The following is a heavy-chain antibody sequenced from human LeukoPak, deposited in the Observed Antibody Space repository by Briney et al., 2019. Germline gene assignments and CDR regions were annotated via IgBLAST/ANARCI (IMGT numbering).Heavy chain of an antibody. D-gene: IGHD4-23*01. J-gene: IGHJ6*02. V-gene: IGHV4-59*08. CDR2: IYYSGST. Sequence: SETLSLTCTVSGGSISSYYWSWIRQPPGKGLEWIGYIYYSGSTNYNPSLKSRVTISVDTSKNQFSLKLSSVTAADTAVYYCARLGGNTRSLYYYYHGMDVWGQGTTVTVSS. CDR3: ARLGGNTRSLYYYYHGMDV. CDR1: GGSISSYY.